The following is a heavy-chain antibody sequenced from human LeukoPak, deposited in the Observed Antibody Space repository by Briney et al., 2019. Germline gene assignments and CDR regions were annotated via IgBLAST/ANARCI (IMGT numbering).Heavy chain of an antibody. V-gene: IGHV4-59*08. CDR3: ARHKLWFGDAHDAFDI. CDR1: GGSISSYY. D-gene: IGHD3-10*01. CDR2: IYYSGST. J-gene: IGHJ3*02. Sequence: PSETLSLTCTVSGGSISSYYWSWIRQPPGKGLEWIGYIYYSGSTNYNPSLKSRVTISVDTSKNQFSLKLSSVTAADTAVYYCARHKLWFGDAHDAFDIWGQGTMVTVSS.